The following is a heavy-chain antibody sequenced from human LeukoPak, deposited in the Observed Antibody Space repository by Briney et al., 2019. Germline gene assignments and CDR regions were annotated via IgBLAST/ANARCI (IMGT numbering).Heavy chain of an antibody. D-gene: IGHD3-10*01. J-gene: IGHJ3*01. CDR3: ARDRSRMVRGIDALDL. V-gene: IGHV3-11*01. Sequence: PGGSLRLSCAASGFTLNDCYMNWIRQAPGKGLEWVSYISSSGSTRYYADSLKGRFTISRDNAGNSLYLQMDSLRADDTAVYYCARDRSRMVRGIDALDLWGQGTMVTVSS. CDR1: GFTLNDCY. CDR2: ISSSGSTR.